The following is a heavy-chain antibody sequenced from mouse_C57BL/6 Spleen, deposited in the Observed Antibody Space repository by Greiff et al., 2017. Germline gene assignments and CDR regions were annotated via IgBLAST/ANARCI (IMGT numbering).Heavy chain of an antibody. V-gene: IGHV1-9*01. J-gene: IGHJ3*01. CDR3: AISEYYGSSCFAY. CDR2: ILPGRGST. CDR1: GYTFTGYW. Sequence: VQLQQSGAELMKPGASVKLSCKATGYTFTGYWIEWVKQRPGHGLEWIGGILPGRGSTNYNEQFKGKATFTADTSSNTAYMQLISLTAEDSAIYYCAISEYYGSSCFAYWGQGTLVTVSA. D-gene: IGHD1-1*01.